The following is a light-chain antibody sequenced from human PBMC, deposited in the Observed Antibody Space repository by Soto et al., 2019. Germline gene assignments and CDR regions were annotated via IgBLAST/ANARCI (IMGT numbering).Light chain of an antibody. Sequence: EIVLTQSPGTLSLSPGERATLSCRASQSVSSSYLAWYQQKPGKAPKLLIYKASTLKSGVPSRFSGSGSGTEFTLTISSLQPDDFAVYYCQQYNNWPTFGQGTKVDIK. CDR1: QSVSSSY. J-gene: IGKJ1*01. V-gene: IGKV3D-7*01. CDR2: KAS. CDR3: QQYNNWPT.